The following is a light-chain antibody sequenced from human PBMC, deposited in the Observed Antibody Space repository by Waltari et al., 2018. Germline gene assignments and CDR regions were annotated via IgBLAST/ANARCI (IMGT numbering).Light chain of an antibody. V-gene: IGKV1-33*01. J-gene: IGKJ4*01. CDR3: QQYETDPT. CDR2: DAS. CDR1: QDISNY. Sequence: DIQMTQSPSSLSASIGDRVTITCRASQDISNYCHWYHVKPGNAPKLLIYDASYLEIGVPSRFSGSRSGTDFSFSISSLQPEDVGTYYCQQYETDPTFGGGTTVDIK.